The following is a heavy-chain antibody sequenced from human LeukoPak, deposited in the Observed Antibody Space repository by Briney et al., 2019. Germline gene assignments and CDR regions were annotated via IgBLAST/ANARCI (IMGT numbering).Heavy chain of an antibody. D-gene: IGHD1-26*01. Sequence: QPGGSLRLSCGASGFTFSSYAMGWVRQAPGKRLEWVSVISGSGGSTYYADSVKGRFTISRDNSKTTLYLQMDSLRADDTAVYYCAKVPVGAFDYWGQGTLVTVSS. J-gene: IGHJ4*02. CDR2: ISGSGGST. CDR1: GFTFSSYA. V-gene: IGHV3-23*01. CDR3: AKVPVGAFDY.